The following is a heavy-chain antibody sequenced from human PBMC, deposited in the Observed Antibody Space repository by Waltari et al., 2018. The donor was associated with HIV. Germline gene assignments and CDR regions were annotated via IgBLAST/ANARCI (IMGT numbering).Heavy chain of an antibody. D-gene: IGHD2-2*01. Sequence: EEQLVESGGGLVKPGGSLRLSCAVSGFTFSSYYMNWVRQAPGKGLEWVSYVSSSCEDIYYADSVKGRFTISRDNANNSLFLQMSSLRAEDTAVYYCAKFTSCRGNTCSYGMQVWGQGTTVIVS. CDR2: VSSSCEDI. V-gene: IGHV3-21*06. J-gene: IGHJ6*02. CDR3: AKFTSCRGNTCSYGMQV. CDR1: GFTFSSYY.